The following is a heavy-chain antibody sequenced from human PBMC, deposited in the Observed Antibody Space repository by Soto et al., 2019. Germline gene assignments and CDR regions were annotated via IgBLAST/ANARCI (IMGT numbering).Heavy chain of an antibody. V-gene: IGHV4-31*03. J-gene: IGHJ6*02. CDR2: IYYSGST. Sequence: KTSETLSLTCTVSGGSISSGGYYWSWIRQHPGKGLEWIGYIYYSGSTYYNPSLKIRVTISVDTSKNQFSLKLSSVTAADTAVYYCARERMVYPYYGMDVWGQGATVTVSS. D-gene: IGHD2-8*01. CDR3: ARERMVYPYYGMDV. CDR1: GGSISSGGYY.